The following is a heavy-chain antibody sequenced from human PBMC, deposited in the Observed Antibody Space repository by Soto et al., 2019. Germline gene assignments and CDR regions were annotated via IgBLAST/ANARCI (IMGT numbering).Heavy chain of an antibody. CDR2: IIPIFGTA. Sequence: QVQLVQSGAEVKKPGSSVKVSCKASGGTFSSYAISWVRQAPGQGLEWMGGIIPIFGTANYAQKFQGRVTITADESTSTAYMELGSLRSEDTAVYYCARGAGDYGGNEHYFDYWGQGTLVTVSS. CDR3: ARGAGDYGGNEHYFDY. CDR1: GGTFSSYA. D-gene: IGHD4-17*01. V-gene: IGHV1-69*12. J-gene: IGHJ4*02.